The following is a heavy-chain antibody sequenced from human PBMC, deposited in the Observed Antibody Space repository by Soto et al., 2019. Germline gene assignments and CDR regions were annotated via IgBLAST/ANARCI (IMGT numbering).Heavy chain of an antibody. J-gene: IGHJ6*02. D-gene: IGHD2-2*01. CDR3: AKDRLDIVLVPAAEVPNYYYGMDV. CDR2: ISYDGSNK. V-gene: IGHV3-30*18. CDR1: GFTFSSYG. Sequence: GGSLRLSCAASGFTFSSYGMHWVRQAPGKGLEWVAVISYDGSNKYYADSVKGRFTISRDNSKNTLYLQMNSLRAEDTAVYYCAKDRLDIVLVPAAEVPNYYYGMDVWGQGTTVTVSS.